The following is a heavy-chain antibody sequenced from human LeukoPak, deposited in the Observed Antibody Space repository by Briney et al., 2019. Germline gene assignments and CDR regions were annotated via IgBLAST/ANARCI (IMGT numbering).Heavy chain of an antibody. CDR3: VTVSSFDY. J-gene: IGHJ4*02. V-gene: IGHV3-72*01. CDR2: IRNKANSHTT. CDR1: GFTFSVHY. Sequence: GGSLRLSCAAPGFTFSVHYMGWVRQAPGKGLEWVGRIRNKANSHTTEYAASVKDRFTISRDDSKNSLYLQMNSLKTEDTAVYYCVTVSSFDYWGQGTLVTVSS.